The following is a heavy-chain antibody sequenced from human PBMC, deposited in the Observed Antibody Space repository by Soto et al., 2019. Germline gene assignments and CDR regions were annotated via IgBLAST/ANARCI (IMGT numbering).Heavy chain of an antibody. Sequence: QPPGKRLEWIGYIYYSGNTKYNPSLESRVTISVDTSKNQFSLKLSSVTAADTALYYCARGFYDSSGYSSPFDSWGQGTQVTVSS. CDR3: ARGFYDSSGYSSPFDS. J-gene: IGHJ5*01. D-gene: IGHD3-22*01. CDR2: IYYSGNT. V-gene: IGHV4-59*01.